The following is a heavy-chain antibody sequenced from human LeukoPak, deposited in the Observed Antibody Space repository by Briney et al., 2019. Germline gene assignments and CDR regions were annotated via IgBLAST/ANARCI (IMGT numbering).Heavy chain of an antibody. D-gene: IGHD6-13*01. CDR3: ARDMAAAGSSWFDP. CDR1: GFTFSSYW. Sequence: GGSLRLSCAASGFTFSSYWMNCVRQAPGKGLEWVANIKQDGSEKYYVDSVKGRFTISRDNAKNSLYLQMNSLRAEDTAVYYCARDMAAAGSSWFDPWGQGTLVTVSS. CDR2: IKQDGSEK. J-gene: IGHJ5*02. V-gene: IGHV3-7*01.